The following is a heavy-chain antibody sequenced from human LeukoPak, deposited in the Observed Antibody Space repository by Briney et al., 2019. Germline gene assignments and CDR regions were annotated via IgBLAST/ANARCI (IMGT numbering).Heavy chain of an antibody. CDR2: IYYSGST. CDR3: AADFYDSSGYFRPGDYYYGMDV. Sequence: PSETLSLICTVSGGSISSYYWSWIRQPPGKGLEWIGYIYYSGSTNYNPSLKSRVTISVDTSKNQFSLKLSSVTAADTAVYYCAADFYDSSGYFRPGDYYYGMDVWGQGTTVTVSS. J-gene: IGHJ6*02. D-gene: IGHD3-22*01. CDR1: GGSISSYY. V-gene: IGHV4-59*08.